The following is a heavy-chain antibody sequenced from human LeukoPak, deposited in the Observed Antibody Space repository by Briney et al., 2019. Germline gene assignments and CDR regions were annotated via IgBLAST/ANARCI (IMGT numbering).Heavy chain of an antibody. V-gene: IGHV3-48*03. D-gene: IGHD7-27*01. J-gene: IGHJ4*02. CDR3: ARDLNWGSDY. Sequence: LSLTCTVSGGSISTDNWNWIRQAPGKGLEWVSNIRGSGEGLGSGVYYADSVKGRFTISRDNAKNSLYLQMNSLSAEDTAFYYCARDLNWGSDYWGQGALVTVSS. CDR1: GGSISTDN. CDR2: IRGSGEGLGSGV.